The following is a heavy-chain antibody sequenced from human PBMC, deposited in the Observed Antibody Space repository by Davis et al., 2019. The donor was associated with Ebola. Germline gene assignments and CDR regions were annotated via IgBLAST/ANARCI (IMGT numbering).Heavy chain of an antibody. D-gene: IGHD1/OR15-1a*01. Sequence: GESLKISCAASGFTFSDYYMSWIRQAPGKGLEWVSYISSSSSYTNYADSVKGRFTISRDNAKNSLYLQMNSLRAEDTAVYYCARVSNKFGMDVWGQGTTVTVSS. CDR2: ISSSSSYT. V-gene: IGHV3-11*06. J-gene: IGHJ6*02. CDR3: ARVSNKFGMDV. CDR1: GFTFSDYY.